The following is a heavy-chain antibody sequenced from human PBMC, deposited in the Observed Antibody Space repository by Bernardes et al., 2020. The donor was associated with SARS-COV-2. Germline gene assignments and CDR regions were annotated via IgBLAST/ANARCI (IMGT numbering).Heavy chain of an antibody. V-gene: IGHV3-30*18. Sequence: GGSLRLSCAASGFTFSSYGMHWVRQAPGKGLEWVAVISYDGSKEYYADSVKGRFTISRDNSKNTLHLQMNSLRPEDTAVYFCAKDLETTMTTGQILDYWGQGTLVTVSS. CDR3: AKDLETTMTTGQILDY. CDR2: ISYDGSKE. D-gene: IGHD4-17*01. CDR1: GFTFSSYG. J-gene: IGHJ4*02.